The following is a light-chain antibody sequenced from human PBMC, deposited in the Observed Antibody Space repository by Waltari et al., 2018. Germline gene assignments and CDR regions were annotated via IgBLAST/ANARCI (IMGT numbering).Light chain of an antibody. CDR3: SSYTSSSTLWV. J-gene: IGLJ3*02. CDR2: DVS. V-gene: IGLV2-14*03. Sequence: QSALTQPASVSGSPCQSTPISCTGTSSYVGGYNYVSWYQHRPGKAPKLMIYDVSNRPSGVSNRFSGSKSGNTASLTISGLQAEDEADYYCSSYTSSSTLWVFGGGTKLTVL. CDR1: SSYVGGYNY.